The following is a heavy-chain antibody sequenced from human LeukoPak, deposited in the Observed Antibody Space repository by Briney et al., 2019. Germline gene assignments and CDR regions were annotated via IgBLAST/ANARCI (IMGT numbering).Heavy chain of an antibody. CDR1: GGSFSGYY. CDR2: INHSGGT. CDR3: ARLLLWFGEPKAY. V-gene: IGHV4-34*01. D-gene: IGHD3-10*01. J-gene: IGHJ4*02. Sequence: PSETLSLTCAVYGGSFSGYYWSWIRQPPGKGLEWIGEINHSGGTNYNPSLKSRVTISVDTSKNQFSLKLSSVTAADTAVYYCARLLLWFGEPKAYWGQGTLVTVSS.